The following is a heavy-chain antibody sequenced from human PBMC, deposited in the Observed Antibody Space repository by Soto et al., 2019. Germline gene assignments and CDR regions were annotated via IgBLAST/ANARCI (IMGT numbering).Heavy chain of an antibody. CDR2: MSPNSENK. J-gene: IGHJ4*02. CDR3: GRGLRSCRETGGNYLVDF. V-gene: IGHV1-8*01. CDR1: GYTFTNCD. Sequence: QVHLVQSGAEVKKPGASVKVSCKTSGYTFTNCDVNWVRQAAGQGLEWMGWMSPNSENKGYAQRFQGRVSMTRDTTITTAYLELRRLRTWATDGYFFGRGLRSCRETGGNYLVDFWGQGTLVTVSS. D-gene: IGHD3-10*01.